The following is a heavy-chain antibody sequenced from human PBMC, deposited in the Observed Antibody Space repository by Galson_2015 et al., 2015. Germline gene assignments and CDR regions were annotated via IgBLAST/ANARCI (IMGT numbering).Heavy chain of an antibody. Sequence: SLRLSCAASGFTFSSYSMNWVRQAPGKGLEWVSSISSSSSYIYYADSVKGRSTISRDNAKNSLYLQMNSLRAEQTAVYYCASASGGIPGGALDIWGQRTMVPVSS. CDR3: ASASGGIPGGALDI. V-gene: IGHV3-21*01. CDR1: GFTFSSYS. J-gene: IGHJ3*02. D-gene: IGHD1-1*01. CDR2: ISSSSSYI.